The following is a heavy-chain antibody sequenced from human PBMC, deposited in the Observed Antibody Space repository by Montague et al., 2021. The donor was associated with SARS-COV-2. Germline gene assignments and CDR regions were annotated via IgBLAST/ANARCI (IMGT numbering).Heavy chain of an antibody. Sequence: SLRLSCAASGFNFSDYYMTWVRQAPGKGLEWISYINSRSTYTNYADSLKGRFTISRDNAKNSLYRQMDSLRAEDTGVYYCAREAHLATRPGWSDWFPPWGQGTLVTVSS. V-gene: IGHV3-11*06. D-gene: IGHD6-6*01. CDR3: AREAHLATRPGWSDWFPP. CDR2: INSRSTYT. J-gene: IGHJ5*02. CDR1: GFNFSDYY.